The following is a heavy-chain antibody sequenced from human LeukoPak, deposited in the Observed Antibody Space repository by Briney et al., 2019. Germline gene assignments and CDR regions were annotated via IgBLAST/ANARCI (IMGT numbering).Heavy chain of an antibody. D-gene: IGHD3-10*01. V-gene: IGHV3-23*01. CDR1: GFTFSSIA. CDR3: AKGARDSGSYYSALHY. J-gene: IGHJ4*02. Sequence: GGSLRLSCAASGFTFSSIAMTWVRQAPGKGLEWVSGISASGNNTYYAVSVKGRFTISRDNSKNTLYVQMNSLRAEDTAVYYCAKGARDSGSYYSALHYWGQGTLVTVSS. CDR2: ISASGNNT.